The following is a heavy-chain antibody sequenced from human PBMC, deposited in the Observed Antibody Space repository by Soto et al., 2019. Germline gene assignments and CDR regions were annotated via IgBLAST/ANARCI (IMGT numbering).Heavy chain of an antibody. J-gene: IGHJ4*02. CDR3: AKDYGCNFGNAGGVNWVIDY. CDR2: ISGSGGST. D-gene: IGHD4-17*01. V-gene: IGHV3-23*01. CDR1: GFTFSSYA. Sequence: EVQLLESGGGLVQPGGSPRLSCAASGFTFSSYAMSWVRQAPGKGLEWVSAISGSGGSTYYADSVKGRFTISRDNSKNKQYQQMNSLRAEDTDVYYWAKDYGCNFGNAGGVNWVIDYWGQGSLVTVGS.